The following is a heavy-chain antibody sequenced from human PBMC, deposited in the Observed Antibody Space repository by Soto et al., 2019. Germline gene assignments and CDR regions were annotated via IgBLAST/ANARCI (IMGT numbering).Heavy chain of an antibody. CDR2: IYYSGST. Sequence: QLQLQESGPGLVKPSETLSLTCTVSGGSISSSSYYWGWIRQPPGKGLEWIGSIYYSGSTYYNPSPKSRVTISVDTSKNQFSLKLSSVTAADTAVYYCARQDIAVAGTMIYYWGQGTLVTVSS. CDR3: ARQDIAVAGTMIYY. J-gene: IGHJ4*02. CDR1: GGSISSSSYY. V-gene: IGHV4-39*01. D-gene: IGHD6-19*01.